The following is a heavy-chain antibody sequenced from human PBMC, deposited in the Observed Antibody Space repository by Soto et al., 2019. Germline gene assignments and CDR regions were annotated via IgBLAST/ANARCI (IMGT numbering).Heavy chain of an antibody. D-gene: IGHD3-16*01. CDR1: GFTFSTYA. V-gene: IGHV3-23*01. Sequence: EVQLLESGGGLVQPGGSLRLSCAASGFTFSTYAMSWVRQAPGKGLEWVSAISGSGDSTFYADSVKGRFTISRDNSKNTLYLQMTTLRADDTALYHCAKDHWGSYSGQGTLVTVSS. CDR3: AKDHWGSY. J-gene: IGHJ4*02. CDR2: ISGSGDST.